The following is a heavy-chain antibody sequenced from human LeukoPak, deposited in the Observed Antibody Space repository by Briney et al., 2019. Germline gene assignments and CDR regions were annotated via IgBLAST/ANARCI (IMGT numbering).Heavy chain of an antibody. CDR3: AKERDGDYVY. Sequence: PGGSLRLSCAASGFTFSSFAMSWVRQAPGKGLEWVSAISGSGGGTYYADSVEGRFTISRDNSKNTLYLEMNSLRAEDAAVYYCAKERDGDYVYWGQGTLVTVSS. CDR1: GFTFSSFA. V-gene: IGHV3-23*01. CDR2: ISGSGGGT. D-gene: IGHD4-17*01. J-gene: IGHJ4*02.